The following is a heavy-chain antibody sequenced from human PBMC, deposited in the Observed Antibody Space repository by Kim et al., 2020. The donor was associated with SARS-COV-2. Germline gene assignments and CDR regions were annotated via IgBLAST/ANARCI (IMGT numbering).Heavy chain of an antibody. V-gene: IGHV1-18*01. D-gene: IGHD3-3*01. CDR1: GYTFTSYG. CDR3: ARRSVKVRFLEWSYAFDI. J-gene: IGHJ3*02. Sequence: ASVKVSCKASGYTFTSYGISWVRQAPGQGLEWMGWISAYNGNTNYAQKLQGRVTMTTDTSTSTAYMALRSLRSDDTAVYYCARRSVKVRFLEWSYAFDIWGQGTMVTVSS. CDR2: ISAYNGNT.